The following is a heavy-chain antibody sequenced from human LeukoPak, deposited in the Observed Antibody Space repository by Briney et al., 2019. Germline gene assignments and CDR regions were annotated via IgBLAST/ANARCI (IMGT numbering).Heavy chain of an antibody. CDR3: ANQRGGF. D-gene: IGHD3-10*01. CDR1: GFIFSSYP. Sequence: GGSLKLSCAASGFIFSSYPMSWVRPGPGKGLEWVSAISGTAENTYYADSVKGRFSISRDNSRNTVHLQMNSLRPEDTAVYYCANQRGGFWGQGTLVTVSS. J-gene: IGHJ4*02. V-gene: IGHV3-23*01. CDR2: ISGTAENT.